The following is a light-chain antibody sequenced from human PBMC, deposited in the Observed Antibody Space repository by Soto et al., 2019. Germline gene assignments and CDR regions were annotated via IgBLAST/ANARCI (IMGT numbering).Light chain of an antibody. CDR1: SSDVGSYTF. V-gene: IGLV2-23*01. CDR2: EAT. Sequence: QSALTQPASVSGSPGQSITISCTGSSSDVGSYTFVSWYQHHPDKAPKLMVYEATKRPSGVSHRVSGSKSGNTAPLTISGLQAEDEGDYCCCAYAGSMTWVFGGGTKLTVL. CDR3: CAYAGSMTWV. J-gene: IGLJ3*02.